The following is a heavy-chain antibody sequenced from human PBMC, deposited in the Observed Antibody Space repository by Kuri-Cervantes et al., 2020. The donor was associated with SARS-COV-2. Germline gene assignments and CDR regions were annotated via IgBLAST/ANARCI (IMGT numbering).Heavy chain of an antibody. CDR2: INHSGST. J-gene: IGHJ6*02. V-gene: IGHV4-34*01. CDR3: ARDYYDSSGYAGYYYYYGMDV. Sequence: GSLRLSCAVYGGSFSGYYWGWIRQPPGKGLEWIGEINHSGSTNYNPSLKSRVTISVDTSKNQFSLKLSSVTAADTAVYYCARDYYDSSGYAGYYYYYGMDVWGQGTTVTVSS. D-gene: IGHD3-22*01. CDR1: GGSFSGYY.